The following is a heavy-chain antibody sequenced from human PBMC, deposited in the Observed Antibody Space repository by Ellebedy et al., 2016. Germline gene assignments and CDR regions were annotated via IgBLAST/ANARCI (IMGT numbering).Heavy chain of an antibody. CDR3: AKGTMDYLHH. J-gene: IGHJ4*02. CDR2: ISSNGGTT. Sequence: GGSLRLXXSASGFTFSTYAMHWVRQAPGKRLNYVSAISSNGGTTYYADSVKGRFTISRDSAKNYLYLQMNSLRVEDTALYFCAKGTMDYLHHWGQGTLVTVSS. V-gene: IGHV3-64*04. CDR1: GFTFSTYA. D-gene: IGHD3-10*01.